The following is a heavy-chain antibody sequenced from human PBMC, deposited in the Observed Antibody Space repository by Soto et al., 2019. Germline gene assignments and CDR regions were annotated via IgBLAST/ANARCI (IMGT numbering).Heavy chain of an antibody. CDR2: IYYSGST. CDR1: GGSISSSSYY. CDR3: ARHSYGSGPGWPYWFDP. D-gene: IGHD3-10*01. Sequence: QLQLQESGPGLVKPSETLSLTCTVSGGSISSSSYYWGWIRQPPGKGLQWIGSIYYSGSTYYNPSLKSRVNISADTSNNHFSLKLSSVTAADTAVYYCARHSYGSGPGWPYWFDPWGQGTLVTVSS. J-gene: IGHJ5*02. V-gene: IGHV4-39*01.